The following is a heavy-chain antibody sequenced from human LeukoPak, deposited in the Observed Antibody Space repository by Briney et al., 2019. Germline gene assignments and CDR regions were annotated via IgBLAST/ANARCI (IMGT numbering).Heavy chain of an antibody. V-gene: IGHV1-18*01. J-gene: IGHJ4*02. CDR2: ISGYNGNT. CDR3: AREAPYSSDDY. D-gene: IGHD6-25*01. Sequence: GASVKVSCKASGYTFTSYGISWVRQAPGQGLEWMGWISGYNGNTNYAQKFQGRVTMTTDTSTNTAYMELRSLKSDDTAVYYCAREAPYSSDDYWSQGTPVTVSS. CDR1: GYTFTSYG.